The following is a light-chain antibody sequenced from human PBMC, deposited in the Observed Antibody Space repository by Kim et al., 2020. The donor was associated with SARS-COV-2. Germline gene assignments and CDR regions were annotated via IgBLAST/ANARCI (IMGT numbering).Light chain of an antibody. CDR1: SSDVGGYNY. CDR3: CSYAGSYTHYV. J-gene: IGLJ1*01. CDR2: DVS. V-gene: IGLV2-11*01. Sequence: QSAPTQARSVSGSPGQSVTISCTGTSSDVGGYNYVSWYQQHPGKAHKLMIYDVSKRPSGVPDRFSGSKSGNTASLTISGLQAEDEADYYCCSYAGSYTHYVFGTGTKVTVL.